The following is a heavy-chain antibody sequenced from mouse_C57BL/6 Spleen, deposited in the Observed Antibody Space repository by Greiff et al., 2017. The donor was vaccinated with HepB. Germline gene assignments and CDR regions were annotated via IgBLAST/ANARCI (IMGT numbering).Heavy chain of an antibody. J-gene: IGHJ2*01. CDR1: GFTFSDYY. CDR3: AGQGYYGFDY. Sequence: DVMLVESGGGLVQPGGSLKLSCAASGFTFSDYYMYWVRQTPEKRLEWVAYISNGGGSTYYPDTVKGRFTISRDNAKNTLYLQMSRLKSEDTAMYYCAGQGYYGFDYWGQGTTPTNS. V-gene: IGHV5-12*01. D-gene: IGHD1-1*01. CDR2: ISNGGGST.